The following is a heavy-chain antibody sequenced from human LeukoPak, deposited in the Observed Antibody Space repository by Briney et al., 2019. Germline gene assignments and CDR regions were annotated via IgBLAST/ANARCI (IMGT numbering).Heavy chain of an antibody. J-gene: IGHJ4*02. V-gene: IGHV5-51*01. CDR1: GYSFTSYW. CDR3: AIPSSSSWRAFDY. D-gene: IGHD6-13*01. Sequence: GESLKISCKGSGYSFTSYWIGWVRQMPGKGLEWMGIIYPGDSDTRYSPPFQGQVTISADKSISTAYLQWSSLKASDTAMYYCAIPSSSSWRAFDYSGQGTLVTVSS. CDR2: IYPGDSDT.